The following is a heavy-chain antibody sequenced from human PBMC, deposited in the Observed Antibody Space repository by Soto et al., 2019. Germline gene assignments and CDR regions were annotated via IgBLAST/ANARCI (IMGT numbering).Heavy chain of an antibody. V-gene: IGHV4-30-2*01. CDR2: IYPRGTT. J-gene: IGHJ4*02. Sequence: QLQLQESGLGLVKPAQTLSLTCAVSGGSITNGDYSWNWLRQPPGKGLEWIGHIYPRGTTSYSPYLKSRVNISLDKSKNQFSLRVNSVTAADTAVYYCARGEGPWGQGTLVIVSS. CDR1: GGSITNGDYS. CDR3: ARGEGP.